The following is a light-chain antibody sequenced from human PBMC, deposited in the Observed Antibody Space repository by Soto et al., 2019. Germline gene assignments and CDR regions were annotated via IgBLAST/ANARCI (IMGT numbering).Light chain of an antibody. CDR3: QQYNSFSRT. V-gene: IGKV1-5*03. CDR2: KAS. Sequence: DIQMPQSPSPVSASVGERVTITCRASQSISTWLAWYQQKPGKAPKLLIYKASSLDSGVPSRFSGRGAGTEFTLTISSLQPDDFATYYCQQYNSFSRTVGQGTKVDIK. CDR1: QSISTW. J-gene: IGKJ2*01.